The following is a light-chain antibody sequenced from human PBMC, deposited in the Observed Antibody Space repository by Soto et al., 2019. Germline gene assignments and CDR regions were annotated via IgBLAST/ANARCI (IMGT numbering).Light chain of an antibody. CDR3: GSYAGSNKSV. J-gene: IGLJ1*01. CDR1: SSDVGGYNY. CDR2: EVN. Sequence: QSVLTQPPSASGTPGQSVTISCTGTSSDVGGYNYVSWYQQHPGKPPQLMIYEVNKRPSGVPDLFSGSNSGTTAPLTVSGLHPEDEADYYCGSYAGSNKSVFGTGTKVTVL. V-gene: IGLV2-8*01.